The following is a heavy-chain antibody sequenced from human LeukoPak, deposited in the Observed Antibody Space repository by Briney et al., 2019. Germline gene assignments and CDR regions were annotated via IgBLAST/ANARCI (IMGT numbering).Heavy chain of an antibody. J-gene: IGHJ3*02. D-gene: IGHD7-27*01. V-gene: IGHV3-30*03. Sequence: GGSLRLPCAASGFTFYSYGMHWVRQAPGKGLEWVALISYNGRNNYYADSVKGRFTISRDNSKNTLYLQMNSLRAEDTALYYCAREILTGYAFDIWGQGTMVTVSS. CDR2: ISYNGRNN. CDR1: GFTFYSYG. CDR3: AREILTGYAFDI.